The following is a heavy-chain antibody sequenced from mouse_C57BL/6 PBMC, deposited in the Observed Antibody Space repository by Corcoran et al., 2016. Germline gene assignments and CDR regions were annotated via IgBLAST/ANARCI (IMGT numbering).Heavy chain of an antibody. CDR2: IYPRSGNT. CDR3: ARSGDGSFMDY. J-gene: IGHJ4*01. D-gene: IGHD2-3*01. CDR1: GDTFTSYG. Sequence: QVQLQQSGAELARPGASVKLSCKASGDTFTSYGISWVKQRTGQGLEWIGEIYPRSGNTYYNEKFKGKATLTADKSSSTAYMELRSLTSEDSAVYFCARSGDGSFMDYWGQGTSVTVSS. V-gene: IGHV1-81*01.